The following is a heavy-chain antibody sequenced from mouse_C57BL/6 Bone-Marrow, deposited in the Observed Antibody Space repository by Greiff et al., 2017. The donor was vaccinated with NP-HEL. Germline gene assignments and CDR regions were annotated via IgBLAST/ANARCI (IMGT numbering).Heavy chain of an antibody. D-gene: IGHD2-5*01. CDR2: IYPRSGNT. CDR3: ARAGYSNSYFDY. CDR1: GYTFTSYG. V-gene: IGHV1-81*01. Sequence: QVQLQQSGAELARPGASVKLSCKASGYTFTSYGISWVKQRPGQGLEWIGEIYPRSGNTYYNEKFKGKATLTADKSSSTAYMELRSLTSEDSAVDFGARAGYSNSYFDYWGQGTTLTVSS. J-gene: IGHJ2*01.